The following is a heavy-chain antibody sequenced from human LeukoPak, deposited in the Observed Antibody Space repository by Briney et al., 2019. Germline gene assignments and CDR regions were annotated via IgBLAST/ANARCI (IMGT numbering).Heavy chain of an antibody. CDR1: GYTFTSYG. CDR3: ARGGSGYYYGTDY. CDR2: INPSGGST. Sequence: ASVKVSCKASGYTFTSYGISWVRQAPGQGLEWMGIINPSGGSTSYAQKLQGRVTMTTDTSTSTAYMELRSLRSDDTAVYYCARGGSGYYYGTDYWGQGTLVTVSS. J-gene: IGHJ4*02. V-gene: IGHV1-18*01. D-gene: IGHD3-22*01.